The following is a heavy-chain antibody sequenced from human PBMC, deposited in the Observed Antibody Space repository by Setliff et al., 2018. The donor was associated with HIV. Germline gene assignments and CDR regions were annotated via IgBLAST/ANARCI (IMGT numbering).Heavy chain of an antibody. V-gene: IGHV3-23*01. CDR2: ISGSGGST. Sequence: GGSLRLSCAASGFTFSSYAMSWVRQAPGKGLEWVSAISGSGGSTYYADSVKGRFTISRDNSKNTLYLQMNSLRAEDTAVYYCAKPLTQWGVSPYHYAFGVWGQGTTVT. J-gene: IGHJ6*02. D-gene: IGHD1-26*01. CDR1: GFTFSSYA. CDR3: AKPLTQWGVSPYHYAFGV.